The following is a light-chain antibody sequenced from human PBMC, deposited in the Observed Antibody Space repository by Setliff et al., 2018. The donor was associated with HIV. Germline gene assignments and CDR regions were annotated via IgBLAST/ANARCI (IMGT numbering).Light chain of an antibody. Sequence: QSVLTQPASVSGSPGQSITISCTGTSSDVGGYKYVYWYQQHPGKAPKLMFYEVSNRPSGISNRFSGSKSGNTASLTISGLQAEDEADYYCSSYRSGNTLVFGTGTKVTVL. J-gene: IGLJ1*01. CDR3: SSYRSGNTLV. V-gene: IGLV2-14*01. CDR1: SSDVGGYKY. CDR2: EVS.